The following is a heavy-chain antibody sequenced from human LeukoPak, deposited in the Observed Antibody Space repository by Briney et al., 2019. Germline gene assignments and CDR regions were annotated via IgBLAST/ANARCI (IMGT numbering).Heavy chain of an antibody. CDR2: ISWNSGSI. Sequence: PGRSLRLSCAASGFTFDDYAMHWVRQAPGKGLEWVSGISWNSGSIGYADSVKGRFTISRDNAKNSLYLQMNSLRAEDTALYYCAKDRFEGLRLGELSGFDYWGQGTLVTVSS. D-gene: IGHD3-16*02. CDR1: GFTFDDYA. CDR3: AKDRFEGLRLGELSGFDY. J-gene: IGHJ4*02. V-gene: IGHV3-9*01.